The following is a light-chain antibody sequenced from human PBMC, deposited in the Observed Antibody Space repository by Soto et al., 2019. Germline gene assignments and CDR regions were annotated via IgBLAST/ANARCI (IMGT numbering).Light chain of an antibody. J-gene: IGKJ4*01. CDR3: QQLNSYPLT. CDR1: QSGYSN. Sequence: EVVMTQSPATLSVSPGERATLSCRASQSGYSNLAWYQLKPGQAPRLLIYGASTRATGIPARFSGSGSGTEFTLTISSLQSEDFAVYDCQQLNSYPLTFGGGTELEMK. V-gene: IGKV3D-15*01. CDR2: GAS.